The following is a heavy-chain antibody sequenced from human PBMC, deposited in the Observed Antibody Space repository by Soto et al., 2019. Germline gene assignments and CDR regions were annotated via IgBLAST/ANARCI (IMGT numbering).Heavy chain of an antibody. Sequence: EVQLLESGGGLVQPGGSLRLSCAASGFTFNNYAMSWVRQAPGKWLEWVSAIGGSGGNTYYADSVKGRFTISRDNSKNTLYLQMKSLRAEETAVYYCAKETSLSGRYYGMDVWGQGTTVTVSS. J-gene: IGHJ6*02. CDR3: AKETSLSGRYYGMDV. CDR1: GFTFNNYA. V-gene: IGHV3-23*01. D-gene: IGHD1-26*01. CDR2: IGGSGGNT.